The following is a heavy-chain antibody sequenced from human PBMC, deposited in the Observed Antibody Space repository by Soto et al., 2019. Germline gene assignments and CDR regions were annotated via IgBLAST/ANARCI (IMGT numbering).Heavy chain of an antibody. J-gene: IGHJ4*02. V-gene: IGHV1-46*01. CDR3: ARDARIAVAGTGYYFDY. CDR2: INPSGGST. D-gene: IGHD6-19*01. Sequence: GASVKVSCKASGYTFTSYYMHWVRQAPGQGLEWMGIINPSGGSTSYAQKFQGRVTMTRDTFTSTVYMELSSLRSEDTAVYYCARDARIAVAGTGYYFDYWGQGTQVTVSS. CDR1: GYTFTSYY.